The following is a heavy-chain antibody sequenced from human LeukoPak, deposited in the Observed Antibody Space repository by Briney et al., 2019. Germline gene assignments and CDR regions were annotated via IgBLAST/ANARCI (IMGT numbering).Heavy chain of an antibody. CDR1: GYTFTGYY. CDR3: ARWDLVAAAGSDY. Sequence: ASVKVSCKASGYTFTGYYMHWVRQAPGQGLEWMGWINPNSGGTSYAQKFQGRVTMTRDTSISTAYMELSRLRSDDTAVYYRARWDLVAAAGSDYWGQGTLVTVSS. J-gene: IGHJ4*02. D-gene: IGHD6-13*01. CDR2: INPNSGGT. V-gene: IGHV1-2*02.